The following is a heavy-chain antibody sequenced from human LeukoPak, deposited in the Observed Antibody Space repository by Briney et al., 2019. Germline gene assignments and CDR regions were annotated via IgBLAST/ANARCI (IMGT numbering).Heavy chain of an antibody. D-gene: IGHD6-13*01. J-gene: IGHJ5*02. CDR1: GFTFSSYG. CDR3: AKDRGRYSSSPRGDWFDP. V-gene: IGHV3-30*02. CDR2: IPYDGSNK. Sequence: GGSLRLSCVASGFTFSSYGMHWVRQAPGKGLEWVAFIPYDGSNKYYVDSVKGRFTISRDNSKTTLNLQVSSLRAEDTAVYYCAKDRGRYSSSPRGDWFDPWGQGTLVTVSS.